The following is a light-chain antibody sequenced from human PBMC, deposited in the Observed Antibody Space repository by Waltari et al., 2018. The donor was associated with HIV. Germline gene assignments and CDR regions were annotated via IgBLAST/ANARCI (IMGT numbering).Light chain of an antibody. CDR2: EVN. CDR1: SSDVGSYNL. Sequence: QSALTQPASVSGSPGQSITISCTGTSSDVGSYNLVSWYQQHPGKAPKLMIYEVNKRPSGVSNRFSGSKSGNTASLTISGLQAEDEADYYCCSYAGSPYVFGTGTKVIVL. J-gene: IGLJ1*01. V-gene: IGLV2-23*02. CDR3: CSYAGSPYV.